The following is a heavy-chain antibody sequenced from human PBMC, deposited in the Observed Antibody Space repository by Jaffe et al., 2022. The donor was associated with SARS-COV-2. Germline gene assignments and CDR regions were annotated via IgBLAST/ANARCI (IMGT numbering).Heavy chain of an antibody. J-gene: IGHJ5*02. Sequence: QLQLQESGPGLVKPSETLSLICTVSGGSISSPLYYWGWIRQPPGKGPEWIGSIYYSGSTYYHPSLESRLTISVDTSKNQISLRLSSVTATDTAIYYCARYPYRGWFDPWGQGTLVSVSS. V-gene: IGHV4-39*01. CDR3: ARYPYRGWFDP. CDR1: GGSISSPLYY. CDR2: IYYSGST. D-gene: IGHD5-18*01.